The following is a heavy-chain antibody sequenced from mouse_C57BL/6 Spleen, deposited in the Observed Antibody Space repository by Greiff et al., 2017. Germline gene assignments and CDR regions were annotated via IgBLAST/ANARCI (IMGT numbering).Heavy chain of an antibody. CDR3: ERHGDYYGRVYYFDY. Sequence: EVKLMESGGDLVKPGGSLKLSCAASGFTFSSYGMSWVRQTPDKRLEWVATISSGGSYTYYPDSVKGRFTISRDKAKNTLYLQMSSLKSEDTAMDYCERHGDYYGRVYYFDYWGPGTTLTVSS. J-gene: IGHJ2*01. CDR2: ISSGGSYT. D-gene: IGHD1-1*01. CDR1: GFTFSSYG. V-gene: IGHV5-6*01.